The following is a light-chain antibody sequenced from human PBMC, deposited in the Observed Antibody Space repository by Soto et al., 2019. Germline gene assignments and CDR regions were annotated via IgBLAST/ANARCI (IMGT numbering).Light chain of an antibody. J-gene: IGKJ4*01. Sequence: EIVMTQSPATLSVSPGERATLSCRASQSVSSNLAWYQQKPGQAPRLLIYGASTRATGIPARFSGSGSGTDFTLTISSLQSEDFAVYYCQQYNNWSFGGGTKVDIK. CDR2: GAS. V-gene: IGKV3-15*01. CDR3: QQYNNWS. CDR1: QSVSSN.